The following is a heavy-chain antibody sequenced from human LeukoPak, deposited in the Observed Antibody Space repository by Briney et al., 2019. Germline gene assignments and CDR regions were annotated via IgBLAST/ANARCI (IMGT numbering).Heavy chain of an antibody. Sequence: SETLSLTCTVSGGSVSSSSYYWGWIRQPPGKGLEWIGSIYYSGSTYYNPSLKSRVTISVDTSKNQFSLKLSSVTAADTAVYYCARDFGWASHSEINFDYWGQGTLVTVSS. CDR3: ARDFGWASHSEINFDY. D-gene: IGHD3-10*01. CDR2: IYYSGST. J-gene: IGHJ4*02. V-gene: IGHV4-39*07. CDR1: GGSVSSSSYY.